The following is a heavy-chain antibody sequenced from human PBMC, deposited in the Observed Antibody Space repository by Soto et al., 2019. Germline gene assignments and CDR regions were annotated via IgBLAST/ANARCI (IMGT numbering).Heavy chain of an antibody. J-gene: IGHJ6*03. Sequence: GGSPRICCAASGFTFSSYAMRWVRQAPGKGLEWVSTLSSSSGTTYYADSVKGRFTISRDNSKNTLYLQMNSLRAEATAVYYCAKGSPSYYSYMDVWGKGTTVTVSS. V-gene: IGHV3-23*01. CDR1: GFTFSSYA. CDR3: AKGSPSYYSYMDV. CDR2: LSSSSGTT.